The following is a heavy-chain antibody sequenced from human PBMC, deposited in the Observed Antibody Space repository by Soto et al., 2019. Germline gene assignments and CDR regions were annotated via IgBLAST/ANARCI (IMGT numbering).Heavy chain of an antibody. V-gene: IGHV3-74*01. CDR2: IYFDGITT. CDR1: GFTFNTHW. Sequence: GGSLRLSCTASGFTFNTHWMHWVRHAPGKGLVWVSRIYFDGITTNYADSVKGRLTVSRDNAKNTVYLHVNTLGDEDTAVYYCARGGAMGVDYWGQGTLVTVSS. CDR3: ARGGAMGVDY. D-gene: IGHD1-26*01. J-gene: IGHJ4*02.